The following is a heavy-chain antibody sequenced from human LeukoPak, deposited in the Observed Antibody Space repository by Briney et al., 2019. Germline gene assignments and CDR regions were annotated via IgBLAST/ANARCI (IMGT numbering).Heavy chain of an antibody. CDR3: ARVGRVAVAGTDWFDP. V-gene: IGHV1-18*01. CDR2: ISAYNGNT. Sequence: ASVKVSCKASGYTFTSYGISWVRQAPGQGLEWMGWISAYNGNTNYAQKLQGRVTMTTDTSTSTAYMELRSLRSDDTAVYYCARVGRVAVAGTDWFDPWDQGTLGTVSS. J-gene: IGHJ5*02. CDR1: GYTFTSYG. D-gene: IGHD6-19*01.